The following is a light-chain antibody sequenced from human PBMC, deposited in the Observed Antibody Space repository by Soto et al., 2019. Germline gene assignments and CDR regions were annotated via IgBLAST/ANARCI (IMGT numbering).Light chain of an antibody. CDR3: AAWDDSLSGPV. CDR2: NNN. V-gene: IGLV1-44*01. Sequence: QSVLTQPPLVSGTPGQRVTISCSGSSSNIGSNVVNWYQQLPGTAPKLLIFNNNNRPSGVPDRFSGSKSGTSASLAISGLQSEDEAHYYCAAWDDSLSGPVFGGGTKLTVL. J-gene: IGLJ3*02. CDR1: SSNIGSNV.